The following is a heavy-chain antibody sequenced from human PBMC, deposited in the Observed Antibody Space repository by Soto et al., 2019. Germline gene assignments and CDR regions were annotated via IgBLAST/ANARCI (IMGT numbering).Heavy chain of an antibody. D-gene: IGHD5-12*01. Sequence: GASVKVSCKASGYTFTSYYMHWVRQAPGQGLEWMGIINPSGGSTSYAQKFQGRVTMTRDTSTSTVYMELSSLRSEDTAVYYCAITKTKGDGYNRLDYWGQGTLVTVSS. CDR3: AITKTKGDGYNRLDY. V-gene: IGHV1-46*01. J-gene: IGHJ4*02. CDR1: GYTFTSYY. CDR2: INPSGGST.